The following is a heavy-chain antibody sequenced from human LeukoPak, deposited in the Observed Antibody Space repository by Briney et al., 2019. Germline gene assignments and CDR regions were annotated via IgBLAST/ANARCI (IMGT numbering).Heavy chain of an antibody. D-gene: IGHD6-19*01. J-gene: IGHJ6*03. Sequence: SETLSLTCAVYGGSFSGYYWSWIRQPPGKGLEWIGEINHSGSTNYNPSLKSRVTISVDTSKNQFSLKLSSVTAADTAVYYCARLGAVAGPNYYYYYYMDVWGKGTTVTISS. CDR3: ARLGAVAGPNYYYYYYMDV. V-gene: IGHV4-34*01. CDR2: INHSGST. CDR1: GGSFSGYY.